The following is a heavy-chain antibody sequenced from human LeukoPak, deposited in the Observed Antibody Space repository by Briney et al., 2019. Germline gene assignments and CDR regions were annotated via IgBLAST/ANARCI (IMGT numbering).Heavy chain of an antibody. CDR3: ANLNSGSYYDDAFDI. CDR2: IIPIFGTA. CDR1: GGTFSSYA. V-gene: IGHV1-69*06. Sequence: SVKVSCKASGGTFSSYAISWVRQAPGQGLEWMGGIIPIFGTANYAQKFQGRVTITADKSTSTAYMELSSLRSEDTAVYYCANLNSGSYYDDAFDIWGQGTMVTVSS. J-gene: IGHJ3*02. D-gene: IGHD1-26*01.